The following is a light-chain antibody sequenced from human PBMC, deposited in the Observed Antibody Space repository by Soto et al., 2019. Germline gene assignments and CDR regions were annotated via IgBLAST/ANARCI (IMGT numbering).Light chain of an antibody. CDR1: QSVGSY. CDR2: GAS. V-gene: IGKV3-20*01. J-gene: IGKJ2*01. CDR3: QRYGRSPCT. Sequence: EIVLTQSPGTLSLSPGERATLPCRASQSVGSYLAWYQQRPGQAPRLLISGASTRATGIPDRFSGSGSGTDFTLTISRLEPADFAVYYCQRYGRSPCTFGQGTNLETK.